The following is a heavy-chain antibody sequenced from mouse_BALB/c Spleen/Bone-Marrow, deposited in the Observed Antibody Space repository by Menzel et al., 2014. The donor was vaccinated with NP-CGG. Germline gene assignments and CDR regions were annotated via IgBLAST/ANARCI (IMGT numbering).Heavy chain of an antibody. CDR1: GFTFTDHY. Sequence: EVMLVESGGGLVQPGGFLRLSCATSGFTFTDHYMSWVRQPPGKALEWLGFIRNKANGYTTEYSASVKGRFTISRDNSQSIVYLQMSTLRAEDSATYYCARDYLYYFDYWGQGTTLTVSS. J-gene: IGHJ2*01. CDR2: IRNKANGYTT. V-gene: IGHV7-3*02. D-gene: IGHD2-1*01. CDR3: ARDYLYYFDY.